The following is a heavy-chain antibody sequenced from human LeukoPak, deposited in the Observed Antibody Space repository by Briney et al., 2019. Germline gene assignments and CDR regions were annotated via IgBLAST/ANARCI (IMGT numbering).Heavy chain of an antibody. J-gene: IGHJ3*02. Sequence: GGSLRLSCAASGFTFDDYGMSWVRQAPGKGLEWVSGINWNGGSTGYADSVKGRFTISRDNAKNSLYLQMNSLGAEDTALYYCARVGSIAARYDAFDIWGQGTMVTVSS. CDR3: ARVGSIAARYDAFDI. V-gene: IGHV3-20*04. CDR1: GFTFDDYG. CDR2: INWNGGST. D-gene: IGHD6-6*01.